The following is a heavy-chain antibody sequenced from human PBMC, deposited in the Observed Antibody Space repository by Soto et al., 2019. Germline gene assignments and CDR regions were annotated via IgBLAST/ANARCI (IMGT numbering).Heavy chain of an antibody. CDR1: GGTFSSYA. CDR3: ASSGIAVAGGIGTSYWYFDL. CDR2: IIPIFGTA. Sequence: QVQLVQSGAEVKKPGSSVKVSCKASGGTFSSYAISWVRQAPGQGLEWMGGIIPIFGTANYAQKFQGRVTITADESTSTAYMELSSLRSEDTAVYYCASSGIAVAGGIGTSYWYFDLWGRGTLVTVSS. V-gene: IGHV1-69*01. J-gene: IGHJ2*01. D-gene: IGHD6-19*01.